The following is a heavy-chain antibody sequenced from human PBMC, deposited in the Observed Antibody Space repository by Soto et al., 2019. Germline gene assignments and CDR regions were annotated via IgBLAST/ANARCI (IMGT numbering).Heavy chain of an antibody. J-gene: IGHJ6*02. D-gene: IGHD3-22*01. V-gene: IGHV1-58*01. CDR3: AAELEVVITTNYYYYGMDV. CDR2: IVVGSGNT. Sequence: ASVKVSCKASGFTFTSSAVQWVRQARGQRLEWIGWIVVGSGNTNYAQKFQERVTITRDMSTSTAYMELSSLRSEDTAVYYCAAELEVVITTNYYYYGMDVWGQGTTVTVSS. CDR1: GFTFTSSA.